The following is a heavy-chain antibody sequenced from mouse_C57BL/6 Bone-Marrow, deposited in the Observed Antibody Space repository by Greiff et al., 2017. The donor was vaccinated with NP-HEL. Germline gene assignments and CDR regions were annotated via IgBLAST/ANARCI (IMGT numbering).Heavy chain of an antibody. Sequence: VQLQQPGAELVKPGASVKLSCKASGYTFTSYWMHWVKQRPGQGLEWIGMIHPNSGSTNYNEKFKSKATLTVDKSSSTAYMQLSSLTSEDSAVYYCGLYGSNFYWYFDVWGTGTTVTVSS. CDR1: GYTFTSYW. D-gene: IGHD1-1*01. CDR2: IHPNSGST. V-gene: IGHV1-64*01. CDR3: GLYGSNFYWYFDV. J-gene: IGHJ1*03.